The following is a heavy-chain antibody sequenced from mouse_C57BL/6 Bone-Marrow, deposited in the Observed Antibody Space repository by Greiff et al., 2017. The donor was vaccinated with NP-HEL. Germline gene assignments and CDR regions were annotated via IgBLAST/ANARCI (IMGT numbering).Heavy chain of an antibody. V-gene: IGHV14-1*01. Sequence: VQLQQSGAELVRPGASVKLSCTASGFNIKDYYMHWVKQRPEQGLEWIGRIDPEDGDTQYAPKFQGKATMTADTSSNTAYLQLSSLTSEDAAVYYCYRAGSNYEYYYAMDYWGQGTSVTVSS. CDR3: YRAGSNYEYYYAMDY. CDR2: IDPEDGDT. J-gene: IGHJ4*01. CDR1: GFNIKDYY. D-gene: IGHD2-5*01.